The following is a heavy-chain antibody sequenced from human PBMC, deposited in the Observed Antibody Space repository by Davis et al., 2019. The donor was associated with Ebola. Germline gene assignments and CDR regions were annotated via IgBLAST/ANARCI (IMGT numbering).Heavy chain of an antibody. CDR2: ISGSGGST. CDR1: GFTFSSYA. CDR3: AKDLRGERFLEWTPITADYYYYGMDV. Sequence: PGGSLRLSCAASGFTFSSYAMSWVRQAPGKGLEWVSAISGSGGSTYYADSVKGRFTISRDNSKNTLYLQMNSLRAEDTAVYYCAKDLRGERFLEWTPITADYYYYGMDVWGQGTTVTVS. J-gene: IGHJ6*02. D-gene: IGHD3-3*01. V-gene: IGHV3-23*01.